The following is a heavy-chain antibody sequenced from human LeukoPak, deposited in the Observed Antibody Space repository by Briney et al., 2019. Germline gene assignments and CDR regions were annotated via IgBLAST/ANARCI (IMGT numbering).Heavy chain of an antibody. CDR2: INPSGGST. Sequence: VSVKVSCKSSGYTFTSYYMHWVRQAPGQGLEWMGIINPSGGSTDYAQKFQGRVTMTRDTSTSTVYMEVSSLRSEDTAVYYCARGSPAYCGGDCYLDFWGQGTLVTVSS. V-gene: IGHV1-46*01. CDR3: ARGSPAYCGGDCYLDF. J-gene: IGHJ4*02. D-gene: IGHD2-21*02. CDR1: GYTFTSYY.